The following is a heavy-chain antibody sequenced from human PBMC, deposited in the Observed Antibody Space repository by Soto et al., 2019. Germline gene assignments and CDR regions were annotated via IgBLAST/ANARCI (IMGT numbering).Heavy chain of an antibody. V-gene: IGHV3-64*01. Sequence: EVQLVESGGGVVQPGGSLRLSCAASGFTFSSYAMHWVRQAPGKGLEYVSAISSNGGSTYYANSVKGRFTISRDNSKNTLYLQMGSLSAEDMAVYYCARGVVVVPATYGMDVWGQGTTVTVSS. CDR2: ISSNGGST. CDR3: ARGVVVVPATYGMDV. J-gene: IGHJ6*02. CDR1: GFTFSSYA. D-gene: IGHD2-15*01.